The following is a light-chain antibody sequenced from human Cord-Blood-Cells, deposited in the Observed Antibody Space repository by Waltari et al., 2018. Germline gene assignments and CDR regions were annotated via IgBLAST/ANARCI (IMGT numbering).Light chain of an antibody. CDR2: QDS. J-gene: IGLJ3*02. V-gene: IGLV3-1*01. CDR3: QAWDSSTWV. CDR1: KLGHNY. Sequence: SYELTQPPSVSVSPGQPASIPCSGDKLGHNYDCWYQQNPGQPPVLVIYQDSKRPSGIPERFSGSNSGNTATLTISGTQAMDEGDYYCQAWDSSTWVFGGGTKLTVL.